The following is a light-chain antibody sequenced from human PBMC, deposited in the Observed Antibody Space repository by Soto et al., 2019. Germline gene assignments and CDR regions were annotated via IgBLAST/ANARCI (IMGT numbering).Light chain of an antibody. J-gene: IGKJ1*01. CDR2: DVS. CDR3: QQRSNWPRT. Sequence: IVLTQSPATLSVSPGERATLSCRASQNISNYLIWYQQKPGQAPRLLIYDVSNRATDIPARFSGSGSGTDFTRTISSLEPEDLAVYFCQQRSNWPRTFGQGTKVEIK. CDR1: QNISNY. V-gene: IGKV3-11*01.